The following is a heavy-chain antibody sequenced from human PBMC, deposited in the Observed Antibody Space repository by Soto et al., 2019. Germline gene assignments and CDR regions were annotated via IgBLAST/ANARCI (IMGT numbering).Heavy chain of an antibody. V-gene: IGHV2-5*02. CDR1: GFSLSTSGVG. J-gene: IGHJ5*02. CDR3: VHANDFLSGTNWFDP. Sequence: QITLKESGPTLVKPTQTLTLTCSFSGFSLSTSGVGVGWIRQPPGKALEWLALIYWDDDKRYSPSLKSRLTITKDTSKNQVVLTMTKMDPVDTATYYCVHANDFLSGTNWFDPWGQGTLVTVSS. CDR2: IYWDDDK. D-gene: IGHD3-3*01.